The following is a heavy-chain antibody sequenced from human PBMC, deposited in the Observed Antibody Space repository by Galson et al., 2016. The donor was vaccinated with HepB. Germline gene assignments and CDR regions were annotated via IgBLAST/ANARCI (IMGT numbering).Heavy chain of an antibody. J-gene: IGHJ3*02. Sequence: SVKVSCKASDYTFTDYGISWVRQAPGQGLEWMGWISPYNGNINYAQKLQGRVTMTTDTSTSTAYMELRSLRSDDTAVYYCARNGYSSNWYSTFDIWGQGTMVTVSS. D-gene: IGHD6-13*01. CDR1: DYTFTDYG. V-gene: IGHV1-18*01. CDR2: ISPYNGNI. CDR3: ARNGYSSNWYSTFDI.